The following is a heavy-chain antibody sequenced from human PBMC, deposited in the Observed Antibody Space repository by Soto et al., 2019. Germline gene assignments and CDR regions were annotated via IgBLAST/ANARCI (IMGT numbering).Heavy chain of an antibody. J-gene: IGHJ4*02. Sequence: SVTGSCKASGCTFSSYTSSWVRQAPGQGLEWMGRIIPILGIANYAQKFQGRVTITADKSTSTAYMELSSLRSEDTAVYYCARERRYYDSSGYPSPFDYWGQGTLVTVSS. CDR1: GCTFSSYT. D-gene: IGHD3-22*01. CDR2: IIPILGIA. CDR3: ARERRYYDSSGYPSPFDY. V-gene: IGHV1-69*04.